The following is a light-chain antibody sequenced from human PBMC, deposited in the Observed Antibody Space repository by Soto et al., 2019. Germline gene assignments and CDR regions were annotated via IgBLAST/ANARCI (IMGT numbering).Light chain of an antibody. J-gene: IGKJ1*01. V-gene: IGKV2-30*01. CDR2: KAS. CDR1: QSVVYSDGIAY. CDR3: MQGTHWPPT. Sequence: DAVMTQSPLSLPVTLGQSASISCRSSQSVVYSDGIAYLSWFQQRPGQSPRRLIYKASNRDSGVPDRFSGSGSGTDFTLTISRVEAEDVGVYYCMQGTHWPPTFGRGTKVEIK.